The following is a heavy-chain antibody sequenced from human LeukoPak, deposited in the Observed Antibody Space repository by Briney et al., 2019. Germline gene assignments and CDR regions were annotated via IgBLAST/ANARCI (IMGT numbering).Heavy chain of an antibody. CDR3: ARGREYSSGWYWVDFDY. CDR1: GYTFTSYD. Sequence: ASVKVSCKASGYTFTSYDINWVRQATVQGLEWMGWMNPNSGNTGYAQKFQGRVTMTRNTSISTAYMELSSLRSEDTAVYYCARGREYSSGWYWVDFDYWGQGTLVTVSS. V-gene: IGHV1-8*01. D-gene: IGHD6-19*01. CDR2: MNPNSGNT. J-gene: IGHJ4*02.